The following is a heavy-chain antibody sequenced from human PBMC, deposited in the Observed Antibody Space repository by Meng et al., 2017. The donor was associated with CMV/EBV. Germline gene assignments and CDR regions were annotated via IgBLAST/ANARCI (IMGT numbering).Heavy chain of an antibody. Sequence: GGSLRLSCAASGFTFSDYYMSWIRQAPGKGLEWVSCISSSGSTIYYADSVKGRFTISRDNAKNSLYLQMNSLRAEDTAVYYCARDPIRMGGYSYGDFDYWGQGTLVTVSS. CDR1: GFTFSDYY. V-gene: IGHV3-11*04. D-gene: IGHD5-18*01. J-gene: IGHJ4*02. CDR2: ISSSGSTI. CDR3: ARDPIRMGGYSYGDFDY.